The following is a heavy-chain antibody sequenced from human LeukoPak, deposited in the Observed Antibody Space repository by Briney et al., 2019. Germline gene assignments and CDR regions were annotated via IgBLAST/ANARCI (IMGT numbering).Heavy chain of an antibody. J-gene: IGHJ5*01. CDR2: IYTRGST. CDR1: GGSVSSGRYY. D-gene: IGHD3-10*01. Sequence: SQTLSLTCTVSGGSVSSGRYYWTWIRQPAGKGLEWIGRIYTRGSTNYNPSLKSRVTISVDTSKNQFSLELTSVTAADTAVYYCATDGMVRGPDAWFDSWGQGTLVTVSS. CDR3: ATDGMVRGPDAWFDS. V-gene: IGHV4-61*02.